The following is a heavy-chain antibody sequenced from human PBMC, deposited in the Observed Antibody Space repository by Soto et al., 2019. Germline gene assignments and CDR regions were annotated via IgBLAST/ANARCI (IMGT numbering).Heavy chain of an antibody. CDR3: ARDGRGRGIAVAGRFWYFDL. V-gene: IGHV4-31*03. D-gene: IGHD6-19*01. J-gene: IGHJ2*01. CDR1: GASISSGGYY. Sequence: QVQLQESGPGLVKPSQTLSLTCTVSGASISSGGYYWNWIRQHPGKGLEWIGYIYYSGSTYYNPSLKSRVTLSVDTSKNECSLKLSSVTAADTAVYYCARDGRGRGIAVAGRFWYFDLWGRGTLVTVSS. CDR2: IYYSGST.